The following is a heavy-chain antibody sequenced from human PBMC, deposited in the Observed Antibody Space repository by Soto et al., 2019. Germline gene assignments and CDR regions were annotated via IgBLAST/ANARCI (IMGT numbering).Heavy chain of an antibody. D-gene: IGHD6-19*01. V-gene: IGHV3-48*02. CDR2: ISSSTTI. CDR1: GFKFSMFG. CDR3: ARDRGGVVAGFNWLDP. J-gene: IGHJ5*02. Sequence: RGSLRLSCAASGFKFSMFGMNWFRQAPGKGLEWIAYISSSTTIVYGGSVEGRFTVSRDNVENSLYLHMKSLRDDDTAVYYCARDRGGVVAGFNWLDPWGHGTPVTVSS.